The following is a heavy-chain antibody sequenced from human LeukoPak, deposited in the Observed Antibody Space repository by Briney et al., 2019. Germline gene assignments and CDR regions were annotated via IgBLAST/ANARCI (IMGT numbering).Heavy chain of an antibody. CDR1: GFTFSSYA. Sequence: PGGSLRLSCAASGFTFSSYAMSWVRQAPGKGLEWVSGISGSGGSTYYTDSVKGRFTISRDNSKKTLYLQMNSLRAEDTAVYYCAKIGTYYHDSSGSLHWGQGSLVTVSS. CDR3: AKIGTYYHDSSGSLH. CDR2: ISGSGGST. D-gene: IGHD3-22*01. V-gene: IGHV3-23*01. J-gene: IGHJ4*02.